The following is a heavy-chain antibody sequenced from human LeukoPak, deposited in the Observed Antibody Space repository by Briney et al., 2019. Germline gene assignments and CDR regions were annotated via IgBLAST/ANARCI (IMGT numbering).Heavy chain of an antibody. CDR3: ARGGYGYVILAPFDY. CDR2: IYSGGST. CDR1: GFTISSTY. D-gene: IGHD5-18*01. Sequence: GGSLILSCAASGFTISSTYMSWVRQAPGKGLEWVSVIYSGGSTYYADSVKGRFTISRHNSKNTLYLQMNSLRAADTAVYYCARGGYGYVILAPFDYWGQGTLVTVSS. J-gene: IGHJ4*02. V-gene: IGHV3-53*04.